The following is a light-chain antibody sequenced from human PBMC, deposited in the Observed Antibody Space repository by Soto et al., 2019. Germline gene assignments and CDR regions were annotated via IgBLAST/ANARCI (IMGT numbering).Light chain of an antibody. Sequence: QSALTQPPSASGSPGQSVSISCTGTSSDVGGYNYVTWYQQHPGKAPKLMIFEVTKRPSGVPDRFSGSKSGNTASLTVSGLVAEDEADYYCSSYAGHIMLFRGGTKLSVL. CDR1: SSDVGGYNY. CDR3: SSYAGHIML. V-gene: IGLV2-8*01. CDR2: EVT. J-gene: IGLJ2*01.